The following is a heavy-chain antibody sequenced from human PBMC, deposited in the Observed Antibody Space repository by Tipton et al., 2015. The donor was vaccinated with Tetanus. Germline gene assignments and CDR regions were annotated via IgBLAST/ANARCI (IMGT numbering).Heavy chain of an antibody. J-gene: IGHJ4*02. Sequence: LRLSCTVSGGSINSAGYFWSWIRQRPGRGLEWIGSIDYSGTTYNTPSLKSRVTMSLDTSKKQLSLRLSYVTAADTAVYFCARANFDFSKKGPFDSWGQGILVIVSA. CDR3: ARANFDFSKKGPFDS. CDR2: IDYSGTT. V-gene: IGHV4-31*03. CDR1: GGSINSAGYF. D-gene: IGHD3-3*01.